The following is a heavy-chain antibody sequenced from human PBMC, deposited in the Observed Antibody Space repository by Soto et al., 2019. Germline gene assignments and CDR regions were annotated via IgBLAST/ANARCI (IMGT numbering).Heavy chain of an antibody. D-gene: IGHD2-2*02. J-gene: IGHJ4*02. V-gene: IGHV3-23*01. Sequence: EVQLLESGGGLVQPGGSLRLSCAASGFTFSSYAMNWVRQAPGKGLEWVSTISGSGDNTYYADSVKGRFTISRDNSKNKLYLQMNSLRAEDTALYYCTKVGGTSLPPIPVDYWGQGTQVTVSS. CDR2: ISGSGDNT. CDR3: TKVGGTSLPPIPVDY. CDR1: GFTFSSYA.